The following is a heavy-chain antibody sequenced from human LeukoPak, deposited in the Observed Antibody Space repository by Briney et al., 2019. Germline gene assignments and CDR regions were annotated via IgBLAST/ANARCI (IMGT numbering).Heavy chain of an antibody. V-gene: IGHV4-59*01. CDR2: IFYIGST. Sequence: SGTLSLTCTVSGGFINSSYWNWIRQPPGKGLEWIGYIFYIGSTNYNPSLKSRVTMSVDTSKSQLSLKVSSVTAADTAVYYCARGMQGFDTWGQGTLVTVSS. J-gene: IGHJ5*02. CDR1: GGFINSSY. CDR3: ARGMQGFDT.